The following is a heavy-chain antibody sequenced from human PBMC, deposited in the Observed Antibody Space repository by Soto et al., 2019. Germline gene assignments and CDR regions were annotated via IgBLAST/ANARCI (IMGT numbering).Heavy chain of an antibody. D-gene: IGHD3-10*01. J-gene: IGHJ6*02. CDR2: INAGNGNT. CDR1: GYTFTSYA. Sequence: ASVKVSCKASGYTFTSYATHWVRQAPGQRLEWMGWINAGNGNTKYSQKFQGRVTITRDTSASTAYMELSSLRSEDTAVYYCASSYYGSGNPKDYYYGMDVWGQGTTVTVSS. V-gene: IGHV1-3*01. CDR3: ASSYYGSGNPKDYYYGMDV.